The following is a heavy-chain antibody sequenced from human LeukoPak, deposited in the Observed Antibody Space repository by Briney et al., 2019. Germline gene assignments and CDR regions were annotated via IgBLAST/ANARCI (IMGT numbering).Heavy chain of an antibody. J-gene: IGHJ4*02. V-gene: IGHV4-39*07. CDR1: GGSISSSSYY. CDR3: ARGRGFTMVRGVIRFDY. CDR2: IYYSGST. D-gene: IGHD3-10*01. Sequence: SETLSLTCTVSGGSISSSSYYWGWIRQPPGKGLEWIGSIYYSGSTNYNPSLKSRVTISVDTSKNQFSLKLSSVTAADTAVYYCARGRGFTMVRGVIRFDYWGQGTLVTVSS.